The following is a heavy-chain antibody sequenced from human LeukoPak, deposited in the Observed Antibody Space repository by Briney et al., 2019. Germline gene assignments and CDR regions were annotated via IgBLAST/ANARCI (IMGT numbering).Heavy chain of an antibody. CDR2: IQEDGSYK. D-gene: IGHD2-21*01. V-gene: IGHV3-7*01. CDR1: GFSFSNYW. J-gene: IGHJ4*02. CDR3: VRGESVVPTFRFDY. Sequence: PGGSLRLSCAVSGFSFSNYWMSWVRQAPGKGLEWVGNIQEDGSYKNYVGSVKGRFTISRDNAKNSLYLEMNSLRAEDTAVYYCVRGESVVPTFRFDYWGQGTLVTVSS.